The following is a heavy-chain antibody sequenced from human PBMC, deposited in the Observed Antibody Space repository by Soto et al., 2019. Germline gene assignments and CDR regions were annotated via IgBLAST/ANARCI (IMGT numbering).Heavy chain of an antibody. CDR3: ARHAAYDSVWGKSDGSDY. CDR1: GGSISSNSYY. V-gene: IGHV4-39*01. D-gene: IGHD3-16*01. Sequence: QLQLQESGPGLVKPSETLSLACTVSGGSISSNSYYWDWIRQPPGKGLEWIGSMYYSGATYPNPSLQSRVTISVDTSTTQFALHLSSVTAADTAVYCCARHAAYDSVWGKSDGSDYWGQGTLVTVSS. CDR2: MYYSGAT. J-gene: IGHJ4*02.